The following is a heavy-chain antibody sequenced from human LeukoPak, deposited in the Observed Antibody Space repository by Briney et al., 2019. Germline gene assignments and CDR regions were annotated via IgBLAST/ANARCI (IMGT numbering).Heavy chain of an antibody. CDR2: ISSSGSTI. Sequence: GGSLRLSCAASGFTFSGYCMNWVRQAPGKGLEWVSYISSSGSTIYYADSVKGRFTISRDNAKNSLYLQMNSLRAEDTAVYYCAKARIVVVPAAPFDYWGQGSLVTVSS. J-gene: IGHJ4*02. D-gene: IGHD2-2*01. CDR1: GFTFSGYC. CDR3: AKARIVVVPAAPFDY. V-gene: IGHV3-48*04.